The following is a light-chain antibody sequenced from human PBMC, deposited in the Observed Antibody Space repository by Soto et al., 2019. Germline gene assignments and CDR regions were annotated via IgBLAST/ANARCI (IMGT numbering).Light chain of an antibody. CDR3: GQHYSTPF. J-gene: IGKJ5*01. Sequence: IVMTQSRDCVAISVVAGSTINCKSSQSVLYSSNNKNYLAWYQQKPGQPPKLLIYWASTRESGVPDRFSGSGSGTDLTLSVGSLQAEDLAVYYCGQHYSTPFFGQGTRLEIK. V-gene: IGKV4-1*01. CDR2: WAS. CDR1: QSVLYSSNNKNY.